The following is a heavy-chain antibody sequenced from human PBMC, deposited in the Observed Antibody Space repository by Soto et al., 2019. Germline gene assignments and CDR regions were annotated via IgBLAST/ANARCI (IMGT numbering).Heavy chain of an antibody. D-gene: IGHD1-26*01. CDR2: IYYSGST. Sequence: SETLSLTCTVSGGSISSYYWSWIRQPPGKGLKWIGYIYYSGSTNYNPSLKSRVTISVDTSKNQFSLKLSSVTAADTAVYYCARVLAREDAFDISGQGTIVTVSS. CDR3: ARVLAREDAFDI. V-gene: IGHV4-59*01. J-gene: IGHJ3*02. CDR1: GGSISSYY.